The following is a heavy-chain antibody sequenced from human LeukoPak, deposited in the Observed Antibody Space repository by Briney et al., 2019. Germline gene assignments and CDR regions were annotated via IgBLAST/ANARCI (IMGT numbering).Heavy chain of an antibody. V-gene: IGHV5-51*01. J-gene: IGHJ4*02. CDR3: ARRIEYYYDSSGATQKYYFDY. Sequence: GESLKISCNGSGYSFTSYWIGWVRHMPGKGLEGMGIIYPDDSDTRYSPSLQGQVTISADKSISTAYLQWSSLKASETAMYYCARRIEYYYDSSGATQKYYFDYWGRGTLVTVSS. CDR1: GYSFTSYW. CDR2: IYPDDSDT. D-gene: IGHD3-22*01.